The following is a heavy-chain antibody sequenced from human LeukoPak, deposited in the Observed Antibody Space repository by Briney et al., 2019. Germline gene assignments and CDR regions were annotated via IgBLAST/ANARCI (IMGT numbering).Heavy chain of an antibody. Sequence: PSGTLSLTCAVYGGSFSGYYWSWIRQPPGKGLEWIGEINHSGSTNYNPSLKSRVTISVDTSKNQFSLKLSSVTAADTAVYYCARYALGYCSGGSCYSTPYFDYWGQGTLVTVSS. V-gene: IGHV4-34*01. CDR1: GGSFSGYY. J-gene: IGHJ4*02. D-gene: IGHD2-15*01. CDR2: INHSGST. CDR3: ARYALGYCSGGSCYSTPYFDY.